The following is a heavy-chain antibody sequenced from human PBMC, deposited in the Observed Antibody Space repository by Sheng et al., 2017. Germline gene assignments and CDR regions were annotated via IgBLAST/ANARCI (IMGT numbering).Heavy chain of an antibody. CDR3: TADSANLQPQIDY. J-gene: IGHJ4*02. CDR1: GFSFPQSW. Sequence: EGQLVESGGGLGKSPGGSLRLSCAASGFSFPQSWMSWVRQAPGKGLEWVSRITRRTAGDIIEYAAPVKGRFTISRDDSKNMLFLQMDSLKTEDTAVYYCTADSANLQPQIDYWGQGTLVTVSS. V-gene: IGHV3-15*01. CDR2: ITRRTAGDII. D-gene: IGHD1-1*01.